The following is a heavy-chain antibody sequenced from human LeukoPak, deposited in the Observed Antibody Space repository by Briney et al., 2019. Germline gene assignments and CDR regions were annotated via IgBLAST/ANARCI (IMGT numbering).Heavy chain of an antibody. V-gene: IGHV4-39*07. D-gene: IGHD1-26*01. J-gene: IGHJ4*02. CDR1: GGSINRAGYY. Sequence: PSETLSLTCTVSGGSINRAGYYWGWIRQPPGKGLEWIGSVYYSGSAYYNPSLKSRVTISLDTSKNQFSLKLTSVTAADTAVYYCATPQLGSTRATVDYWGQGTLVTVSS. CDR3: ATPQLGSTRATVDY. CDR2: VYYSGSA.